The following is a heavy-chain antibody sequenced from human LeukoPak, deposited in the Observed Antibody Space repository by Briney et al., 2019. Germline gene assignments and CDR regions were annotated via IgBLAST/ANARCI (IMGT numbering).Heavy chain of an antibody. CDR1: GGTFSSYA. Sequence: SVKVSCKASGGTFSSYAISWVQQAPGQGLEWMGGIIPIFGTANYAQKFQGRVTITADESTSTAYMELSSLRSEDTAVYYCASGYCSGGSCYSFDYWGQGALVTVSS. D-gene: IGHD2-15*01. CDR3: ASGYCSGGSCYSFDY. J-gene: IGHJ4*02. CDR2: IIPIFGTA. V-gene: IGHV1-69*13.